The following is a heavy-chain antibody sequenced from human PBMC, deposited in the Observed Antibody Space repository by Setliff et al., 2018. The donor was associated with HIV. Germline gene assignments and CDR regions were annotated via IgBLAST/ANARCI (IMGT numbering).Heavy chain of an antibody. CDR1: GFTFSSYW. Sequence: RLSCAASGFTFSSYWMHWVRQVPGKGLVWVSRINTDGSNTTYADSVKGRVTLTWDTSTRTVYMELTTLRSEDTAFYYCARAPYRSGWYGVDYWGQGTLVTVSS. CDR2: INTDGSNT. J-gene: IGHJ4*02. CDR3: ARAPYRSGWYGVDY. D-gene: IGHD6-19*01. V-gene: IGHV3-74*01.